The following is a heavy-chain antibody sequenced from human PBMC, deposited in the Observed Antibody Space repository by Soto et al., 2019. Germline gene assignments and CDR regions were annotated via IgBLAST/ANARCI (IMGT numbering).Heavy chain of an antibody. D-gene: IGHD4-17*01. Sequence: GGSLRLSCAASGFTVSSNYMSWVRQAPGKGLEWVSVIYSGGSTYYADSVKGRFTISRDNSKNTLYLQMNSLRAEDTAVYYCASNGQTDLYYYYYMDVWGKGTTVTVSS. J-gene: IGHJ6*03. CDR1: GFTVSSNY. V-gene: IGHV3-66*01. CDR2: IYSGGST. CDR3: ASNGQTDLYYYYYMDV.